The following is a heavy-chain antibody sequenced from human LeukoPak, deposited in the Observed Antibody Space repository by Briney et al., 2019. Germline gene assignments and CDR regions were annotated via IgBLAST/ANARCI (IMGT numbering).Heavy chain of an antibody. CDR1: GYTFTTYA. J-gene: IGHJ4*02. Sequence: ASVKVSCKASGYTFTTYAMNWVRQAPGQGLEWMGWISAYNGNTNYAQKLQGRVTMTTDTSTSTAYMELRSLRSDDTAVYYCARQSTRLFNTGSYYPPPAYDYWGQGTLVIVSS. D-gene: IGHD1-26*01. CDR2: ISAYNGNT. CDR3: ARQSTRLFNTGSYYPPPAYDY. V-gene: IGHV1-18*01.